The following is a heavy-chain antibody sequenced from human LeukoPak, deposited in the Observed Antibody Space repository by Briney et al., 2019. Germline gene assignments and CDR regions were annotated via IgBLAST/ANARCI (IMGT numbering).Heavy chain of an antibody. V-gene: IGHV3-53*04. J-gene: IGHJ3*02. CDR2: IYSGGST. CDR1: GFTFSGYA. Sequence: GGSLRLSCEASGFTFSGYAVSWVRQAQGKGLEWVSVIYSGGSTYYADSVKGRFTISRHNSKNTLYLQMNSLRAEDTAVYYCARDVYAPGYSYGFAFDIWGQGTMVTVSS. D-gene: IGHD5-18*01. CDR3: ARDVYAPGYSYGFAFDI.